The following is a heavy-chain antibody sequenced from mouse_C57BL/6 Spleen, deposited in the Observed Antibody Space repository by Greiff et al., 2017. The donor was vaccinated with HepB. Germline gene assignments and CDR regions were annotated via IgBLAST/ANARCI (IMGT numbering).Heavy chain of an antibody. V-gene: IGHV1-50*01. J-gene: IGHJ3*01. CDR2: IDPSDSYT. Sequence: VQLQQPGAELVKPGASVKLSCKASGYTFTSYWMQWVKQRPGQGLEWIGEIDPSDSYTNYNQKFKGKATLTVDTSSSTAYMQLSSLTSEDSAVYYCARGGDSSGYQAWFAYWGQGTLVTVSA. CDR3: ARGGDSSGYQAWFAY. D-gene: IGHD3-2*02. CDR1: GYTFTSYW.